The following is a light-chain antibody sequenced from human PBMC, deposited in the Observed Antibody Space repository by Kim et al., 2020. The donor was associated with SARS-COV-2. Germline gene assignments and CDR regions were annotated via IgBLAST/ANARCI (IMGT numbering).Light chain of an antibody. Sequence: QSAPTQPPSASGSPGQSVTISCTGTSSDVGACNYVSWYQQHPGKAPKLMIYDVTKRPSGVPDRFSGSKSGNTASLTDSGLQAEDEADYYCSSYAGSITYVFGTGTKVTVL. J-gene: IGLJ1*01. CDR2: DVT. V-gene: IGLV2-8*01. CDR3: SSYAGSITYV. CDR1: SSDVGACNY.